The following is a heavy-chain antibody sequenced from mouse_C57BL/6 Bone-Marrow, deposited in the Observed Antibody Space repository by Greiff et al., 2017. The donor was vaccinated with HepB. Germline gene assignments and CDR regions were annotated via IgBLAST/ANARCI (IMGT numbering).Heavy chain of an antibody. J-gene: IGHJ2*01. CDR1: GYTFTDYY. CDR2: INPNNGGT. D-gene: IGHD1-1*01. V-gene: IGHV1-26*01. CDR3: ARSLDYYGSSYDC. Sequence: EVQLQQSGPELVKPGASVKISCKASGYTFTDYYMNWVKQSHGKSLEWIGDINPNNGGTSYNQKFKGKATLTVDKSSSTAYMELRSLTSEDSAVYYCARSLDYYGSSYDCWGQGTTLTVSS.